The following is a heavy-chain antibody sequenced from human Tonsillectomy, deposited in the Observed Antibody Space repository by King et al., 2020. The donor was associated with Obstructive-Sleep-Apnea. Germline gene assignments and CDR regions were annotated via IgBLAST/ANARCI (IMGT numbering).Heavy chain of an antibody. J-gene: IGHJ4*02. CDR3: ARKQWLAPFDY. CDR1: GVSISGSDYY. Sequence: QLQESGPGLVKPSETLSLTCTVSGVSISGSDYYWDWIRQPPGKGLEWIGAVYYSGSTHFNPSLQSRSTISVDTAKNQFSLRLISVTAADTTVYYCARKQWLAPFDYWGQGTLVTVSS. V-gene: IGHV4-39*07. D-gene: IGHD6-19*01. CDR2: VYYSGST.